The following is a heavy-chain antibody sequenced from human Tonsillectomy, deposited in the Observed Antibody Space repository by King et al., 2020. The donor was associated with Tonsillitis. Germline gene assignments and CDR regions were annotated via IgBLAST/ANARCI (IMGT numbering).Heavy chain of an antibody. CDR2: ISSSSSYI. D-gene: IGHD3-10*01. V-gene: IGHV3-21*01. CDR1: GFTFSSYS. CDR3: AREDVLLWFGELSHWYFDL. Sequence: VQLVESGGGLVKPGGSLRLSCAASGFTFSSYSMNWVRQAPGKGLEWVSSISSSSSYIYYADSVKGRFTISRDNAKNSLYLQMNSLRAEDTAVYYCAREDVLLWFGELSHWYFDLWGRGTLVTLSS. J-gene: IGHJ2*01.